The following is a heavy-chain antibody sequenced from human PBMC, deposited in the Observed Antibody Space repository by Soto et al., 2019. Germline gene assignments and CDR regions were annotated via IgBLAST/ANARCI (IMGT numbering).Heavy chain of an antibody. V-gene: IGHV4-59*01. CDR2: IYYSGST. D-gene: IGHD4-17*01. Sequence: PSETPSITCTVCGGSICSYYWSWIRQQPGKGLEWIGYIYYSGSTNYNPSLKSRVTISVDTSKNQFSLKLSSVTAADTAVYYCARVLAVYGDYVAYYFDYWGQGTLVTVSS. CDR1: GGSICSYY. CDR3: ARVLAVYGDYVAYYFDY. J-gene: IGHJ4*02.